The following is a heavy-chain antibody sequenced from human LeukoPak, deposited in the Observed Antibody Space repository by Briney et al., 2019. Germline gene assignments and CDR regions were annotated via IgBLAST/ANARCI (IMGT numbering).Heavy chain of an antibody. Sequence: PSETLSLTCAVYGGSFSGYYWGWIRQPPGRGLEWIGSMYYIGSTYYNPSLKSRVTISVDTSKNQFSLKLSSVTAADTAVYYCASGGYLFDYWGQGTLVTVSS. CDR1: GGSFSGYY. J-gene: IGHJ4*02. CDR2: MYYIGST. CDR3: ASGGYLFDY. V-gene: IGHV4-34*01. D-gene: IGHD5-12*01.